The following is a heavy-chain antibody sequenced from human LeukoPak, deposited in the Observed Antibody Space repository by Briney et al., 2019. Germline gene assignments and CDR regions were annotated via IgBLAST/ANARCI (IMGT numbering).Heavy chain of an antibody. CDR1: GFTVSSNY. D-gene: IGHD3-10*01. J-gene: IGHJ6*02. CDR2: IGGSGAST. CDR3: ARRLSPDYYDSGRLPRGYGMDV. Sequence: GGSLRLSCAASGFTVSSNYMSWVRQAPGKGLEWVSTIGGSGASTYYGDSVKGRFAISRDNSKNMLFLDMNSLKAEDTAIYYCARRLSPDYYDSGRLPRGYGMDVWGQGTKVTVSS. V-gene: IGHV3-23*01.